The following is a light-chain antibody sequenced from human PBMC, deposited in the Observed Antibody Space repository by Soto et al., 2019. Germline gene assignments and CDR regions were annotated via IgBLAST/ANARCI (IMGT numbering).Light chain of an antibody. J-gene: IGKJ1*01. CDR2: AAS. Sequence: DIQMTQSPSSLSTSVGDRVTITCRASQSITNYLNWYQQKPGRVPKLLIYAASRLQSGVPSRFSGSGSGTDFTLTISSLQPEDFATYYCQQSYITPWTFDQGTKVEIK. CDR1: QSITNY. CDR3: QQSYITPWT. V-gene: IGKV1-39*01.